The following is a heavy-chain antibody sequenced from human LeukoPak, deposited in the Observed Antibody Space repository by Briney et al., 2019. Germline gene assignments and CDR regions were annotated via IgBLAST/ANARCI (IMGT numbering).Heavy chain of an antibody. D-gene: IGHD6-25*01. V-gene: IGHV3-74*01. J-gene: IGHJ4*02. CDR2: INPDGSTT. Sequence: GGSLRLSCAAFGFTFSRDSMHWVRQSPGKGLVWLSRINPDGSTTNYADSVKGRFTISRDNAKNTLYLQMNSLRDEDTAVYYCASDVGYKFDYWGQGTLVTFSS. CDR1: GFTFSRDS. CDR3: ASDVGYKFDY.